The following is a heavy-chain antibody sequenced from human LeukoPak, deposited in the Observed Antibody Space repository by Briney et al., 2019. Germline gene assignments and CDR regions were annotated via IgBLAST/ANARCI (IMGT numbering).Heavy chain of an antibody. CDR2: INHSGST. CDR1: GGSFSGYY. Sequence: SETLSLTCAVYGGSFSGYYWSWIRQPPGKGLEWIGEINHSGSTNYNPSLKSRVTISVDTSKNQFSLKLSSVTAADTAVYYCARDFRGSVDAFDIWGQGTMVAVSS. V-gene: IGHV4-34*01. J-gene: IGHJ3*02. CDR3: ARDFRGSVDAFDI. D-gene: IGHD5-12*01.